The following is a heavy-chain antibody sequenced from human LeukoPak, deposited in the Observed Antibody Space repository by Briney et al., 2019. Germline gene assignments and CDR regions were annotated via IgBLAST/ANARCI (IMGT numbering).Heavy chain of an antibody. J-gene: IGHJ5*02. Sequence: PSETLSLTCAVYGGSFSGYYWSWIRQPPGKGLEWIGEINHSGSTNYNPSLKSRVTISVDTSKNQFSLKLSSVTAADTAVYYCARGMGSGTPLSWFDPWGQGTLVTVSS. CDR2: INHSGST. CDR1: GGSFSGYY. CDR3: ARGMGSGTPLSWFDP. D-gene: IGHD3-10*01. V-gene: IGHV4-34*01.